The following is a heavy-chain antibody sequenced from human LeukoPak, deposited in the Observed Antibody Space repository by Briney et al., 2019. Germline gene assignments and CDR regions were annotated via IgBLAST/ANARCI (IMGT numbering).Heavy chain of an antibody. V-gene: IGHV1-18*01. J-gene: IGHJ4*02. D-gene: IGHD3-3*01. CDR2: ISAYNGNT. CDR3: ARGGYDFWSGYYMAGIHYFDY. CDR1: GYTFTSYG. Sequence: GASVKVSCTASGYTFTSYGISWVRQAPGQGLEWMGWISAYNGNTNYAQKLQGRVTMTTDTSTSTVYMELSSLRSEDTAVYYCARGGYDFWSGYYMAGIHYFDYWGQGTLVTVSS.